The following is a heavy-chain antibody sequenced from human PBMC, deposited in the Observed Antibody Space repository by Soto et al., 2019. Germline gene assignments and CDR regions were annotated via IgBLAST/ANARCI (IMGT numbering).Heavy chain of an antibody. CDR2: IYYSGST. Sequence: SETLSLTCTVSGGSMSGNYWSWIRQPPGKGLEWIGYIYYSGSTNYNPSLKSRVTISVDTSKNQFSLKLTSVTAADTAVYFCARGGWYVDYWGQGTLITVSS. D-gene: IGHD6-19*01. V-gene: IGHV4-59*01. CDR1: GGSMSGNY. CDR3: ARGGWYVDY. J-gene: IGHJ4*02.